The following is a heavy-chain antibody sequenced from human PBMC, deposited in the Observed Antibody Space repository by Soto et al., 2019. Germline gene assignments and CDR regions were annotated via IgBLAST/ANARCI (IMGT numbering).Heavy chain of an antibody. V-gene: IGHV4-30-4*01. CDR3: ARGPSHFNNWYFCHY. CDR2: ISYSGTT. CDR1: GASLSSNGNY. J-gene: IGHJ4*02. D-gene: IGHD1-1*01. Sequence: QVQLQESGPGLVKPSQTLSLTCTVSGASLSSNGNYWSWIRQPPGKGLEYIGYISYSGTTYYNPSLNSRLTISVDMFKNQFSRNLSSVTAADTAVYYCARGPSHFNNWYFCHYWGQGTLVTVAS.